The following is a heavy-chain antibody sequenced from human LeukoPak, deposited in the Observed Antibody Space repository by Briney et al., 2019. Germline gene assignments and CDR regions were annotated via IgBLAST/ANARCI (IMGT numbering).Heavy chain of an antibody. J-gene: IGHJ5*02. CDR2: INPNSGGT. CDR3: AREGEGYSYYYDSSGYKPYNWFDP. Sequence: ASVTVSCKASGYTFTGYYMHWVRQAPGQGLEWMGWINPNSGGTNYAQKFQGRVTMTRDTSISTAYMELSRLRSDDTAVYYCAREGEGYSYYYDSSGYKPYNWFDPWGQGTLVTVSS. CDR1: GYTFTGYY. D-gene: IGHD3-22*01. V-gene: IGHV1-2*02.